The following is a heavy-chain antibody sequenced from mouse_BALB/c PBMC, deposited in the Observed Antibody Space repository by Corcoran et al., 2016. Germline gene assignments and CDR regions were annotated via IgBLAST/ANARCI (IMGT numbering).Heavy chain of an antibody. CDR2: INPNNGGT. CDR1: GYTFTEYT. V-gene: IGHV1-18*01. D-gene: IGHD2-4*01. J-gene: IGHJ2*01. Sequence: EVQLQQSGPELVKPGASVKISCKTSGYTFTEYTMHWVKQSHGKSLEWIGDINPNNGGTSYNQKFKGKATLTVDKSSSTAYMQLNSLTSEDSAVYYCARDYDYHFDYWGQGTTLTVSS. CDR3: ARDYDYHFDY.